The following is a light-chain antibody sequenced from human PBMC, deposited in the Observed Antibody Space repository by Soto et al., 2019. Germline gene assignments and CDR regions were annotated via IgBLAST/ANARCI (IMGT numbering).Light chain of an antibody. CDR2: GNN. CDR3: QSYDSSLTGV. Sequence: QSVLTQPPSVSGAPGQRVTISCTGSFSNIGAGYDVHWYQQLPGTAPQLLIYGNNNRPSGVPDRFSGSRSGTSAFLAITGLQAEDEADYYCQSYDSSLTGVFGGGTKLTVL. J-gene: IGLJ3*02. CDR1: FSNIGAGYD. V-gene: IGLV1-40*01.